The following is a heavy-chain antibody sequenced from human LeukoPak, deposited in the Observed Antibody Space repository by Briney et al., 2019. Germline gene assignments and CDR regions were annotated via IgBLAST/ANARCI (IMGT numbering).Heavy chain of an antibody. D-gene: IGHD4-17*01. Sequence: GSLRLPCTASGFTFGDYAMSWVRQAPGKGLEWVGFVRSKAYGGTTEYAASVKGRFTISRDDSKSIAYLQMNSLKTEDTAVYYCTRDQVPLDYAPTPFDYWGQGTLVTVSS. J-gene: IGHJ4*02. CDR2: VRSKAYGGTT. CDR1: GFTFGDYA. CDR3: TRDQVPLDYAPTPFDY. V-gene: IGHV3-49*04.